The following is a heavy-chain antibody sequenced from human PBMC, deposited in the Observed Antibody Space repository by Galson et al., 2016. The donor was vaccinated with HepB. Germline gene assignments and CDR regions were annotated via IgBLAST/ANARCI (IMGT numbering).Heavy chain of an antibody. J-gene: IGHJ4*02. D-gene: IGHD3-22*01. CDR3: AKSGYSENFEY. V-gene: IGHV3-9*01. CDR2: NNWNSGRI. Sequence: SLRLSCAASGFNFGDYDMYWVRQGPGKGLEWVSSNNWNSGRIGYADSVKGRFTISRDNAKNSLYLQMNSLRVEDTALYYCAKSGYSENFEYWGQGTLVTVFS. CDR1: GFNFGDYD.